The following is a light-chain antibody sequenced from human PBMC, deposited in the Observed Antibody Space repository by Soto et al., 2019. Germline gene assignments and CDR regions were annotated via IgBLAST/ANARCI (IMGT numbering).Light chain of an antibody. CDR3: QQYDSSVT. J-gene: IGKJ1*01. CDR1: QSVSSNF. Sequence: EIVLTQSPGSLSLSPGEGATLFCRASQSVSSNFFAWYQQKPGQAPRLLINGASTRATGIPDRFSGSGSGTDFTLTISRLEPEDFAVYYCQQYDSSVTFGQGTKVEIK. CDR2: GAS. V-gene: IGKV3-20*01.